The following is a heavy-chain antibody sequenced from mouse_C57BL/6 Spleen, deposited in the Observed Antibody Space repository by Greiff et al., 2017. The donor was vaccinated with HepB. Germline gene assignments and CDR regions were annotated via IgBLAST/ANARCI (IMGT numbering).Heavy chain of an antibody. CDR2: IYPGRGST. D-gene: IGHD1-1*01. CDR3: ARGPVVADWYFDV. CDR1: GYTFTSYW. V-gene: IGHV1-55*01. Sequence: QVQLQPPGAALVKPGASVKMSCKASGYTFTSYWITWVKQRPGRGLEWIGDIYPGRGSTNYNEKFKSKATLTVDTSSSTAYMQLSSLTSEDSAVYYCARGPVVADWYFDVWGTGTTVTVSS. J-gene: IGHJ1*03.